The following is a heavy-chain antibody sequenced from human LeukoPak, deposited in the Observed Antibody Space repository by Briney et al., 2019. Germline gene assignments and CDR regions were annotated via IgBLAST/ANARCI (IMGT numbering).Heavy chain of an antibody. D-gene: IGHD2-2*01. CDR1: GYTLTDYY. J-gene: IGHJ4*02. CDR2: INPNSGAT. CDR3: ARVVPAAISQEFLWYFDY. V-gene: IGHV1-2*02. Sequence: ASVKVSCKASGYTLTDYYLHWVRQAPGQGLKWMGWINPNSGATHYAQSFQARVTMTRDTSIASSYMELTGLESDDTAVYYCARVVPAAISQEFLWYFDYWGQGTLVTVSS.